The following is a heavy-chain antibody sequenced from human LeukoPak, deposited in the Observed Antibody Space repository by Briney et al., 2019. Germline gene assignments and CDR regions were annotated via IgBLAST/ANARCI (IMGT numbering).Heavy chain of an antibody. D-gene: IGHD4-17*01. CDR1: GYTFTGYY. V-gene: IGHV1-2*02. CDR3: ARDNGDYWFDY. J-gene: IGHJ4*01. CDR2: INPNSGGT. Sequence: ASVNVSCQASGYTFTGYYMHWVRQPAGQGREWQGWINPNSGGTNYAQKFQGRVTMPRDTSISTAYMELPRLRSDDTAVYYCARDNGDYWFDYWGQGTLVTVSS.